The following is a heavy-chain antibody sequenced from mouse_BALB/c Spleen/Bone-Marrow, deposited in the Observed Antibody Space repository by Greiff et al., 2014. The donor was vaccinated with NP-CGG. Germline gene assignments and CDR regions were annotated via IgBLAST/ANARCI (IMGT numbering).Heavy chain of an antibody. Sequence: EVQVVESGGGLVQPGGSLKLSCAASGFTFSSYGMSWVRPTPDKRLELVATITSNCGSTYYPDSVRGRFTISRDNAKNTLYLQMSSLKSEDTAMYYCTRERYYGNGRIFEYWGQGTTLTVSS. CDR2: ITSNCGST. CDR1: GFTFSSYG. D-gene: IGHD1-1*01. V-gene: IGHV5-6-3*01. J-gene: IGHJ2*01. CDR3: TRERYYGNGRIFEY.